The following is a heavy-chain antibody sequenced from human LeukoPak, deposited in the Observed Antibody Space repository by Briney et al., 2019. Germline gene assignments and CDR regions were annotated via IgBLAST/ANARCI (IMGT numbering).Heavy chain of an antibody. CDR3: ARVGYDYGGADY. V-gene: IGHV3-30*04. Sequence: PGRSLRLSCAASGFTFSSYAMHWVRQAPGKGLEWVAVISYDGSNKYYADSVKGRFTISRDDSKNMLFLQMKSLRPEDTAIYYCARVGYDYGGADYWGQGTLVTVSS. J-gene: IGHJ4*02. CDR1: GFTFSSYA. CDR2: ISYDGSNK. D-gene: IGHD5-12*01.